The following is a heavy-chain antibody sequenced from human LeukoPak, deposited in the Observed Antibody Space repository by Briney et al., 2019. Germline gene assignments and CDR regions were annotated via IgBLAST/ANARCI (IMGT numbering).Heavy chain of an antibody. V-gene: IGHV1-69*05. CDR3: ARDRGRYCSSTSCYTDAFDI. CDR2: IIPIFGTA. D-gene: IGHD2-2*02. CDR1: GGTFSSYA. Sequence: ASVKVSCKASGGTFSSYAISWVRQAPGQGLEWMGGIIPIFGTANYAQKFQGRVTITTDESTSTAYMELSSLRSEDTAVYYCARDRGRYCSSTSCYTDAFDIWGQGTMVTVSS. J-gene: IGHJ3*02.